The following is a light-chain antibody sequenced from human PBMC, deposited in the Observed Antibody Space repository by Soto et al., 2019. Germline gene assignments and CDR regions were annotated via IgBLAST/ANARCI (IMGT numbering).Light chain of an antibody. CDR2: EVF. Sequence: QSALTQPASVSGSPGQSITISCTGTSSDVGGYNYVSWYQQHPGKAPKLMIYEVFNRPTGVSNRFSGSRSGNTASLTISGLQAEYEAEYYCNSYTSRTTFVFGTGTKLTVL. V-gene: IGLV2-14*01. J-gene: IGLJ1*01. CDR3: NSYTSRTTFV. CDR1: SSDVGGYNY.